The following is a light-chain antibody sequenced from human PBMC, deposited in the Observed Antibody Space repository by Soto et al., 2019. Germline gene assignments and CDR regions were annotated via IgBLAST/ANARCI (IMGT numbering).Light chain of an antibody. Sequence: QSALTQPASVSGSPGQSITISCTGTSSDVGYFNYVSWYLQHPGKAPKLIIHDVSNRPSGVSNRFSGSKSDNTASLTISGLQAEDEAYYYCSSDTSSSPVVFGGGTKVTVL. CDR2: DVS. CDR1: SSDVGYFNY. V-gene: IGLV2-14*01. J-gene: IGLJ2*01. CDR3: SSDTSSSPVV.